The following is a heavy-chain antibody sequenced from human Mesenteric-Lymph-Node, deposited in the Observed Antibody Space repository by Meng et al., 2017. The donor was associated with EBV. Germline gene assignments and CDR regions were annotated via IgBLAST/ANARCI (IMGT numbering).Heavy chain of an antibody. Sequence: HLQPWGAGLLKPLETLSLTCEVFGGPFSGYCWTWIRQSPGKGREWIGEITHSGSTKNNPSLRSRVTLSVDTSKKSFSLTLTSVTAADTAVYFCVRDEPGVGWFDPWGQGTLVTVSS. CDR1: GGPFSGYC. CDR3: VRDEPGVGWFDP. D-gene: IGHD1-14*01. CDR2: ITHSGST. V-gene: IGHV4-34*02. J-gene: IGHJ5*02.